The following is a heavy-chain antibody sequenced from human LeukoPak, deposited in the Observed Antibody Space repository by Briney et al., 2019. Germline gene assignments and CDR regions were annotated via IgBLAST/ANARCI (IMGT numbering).Heavy chain of an antibody. J-gene: IGHJ4*02. D-gene: IGHD2-15*01. Sequence: PGGSLRLSCAASGFTFSSYGMHWVRQAPGKGLEWVAVISYDGSNKYYADSVKGRFTISRDNSKNTLYLQMNSLRAEDTAVYYCARDGTNCSGGSCYFAYWGQGTLVTVSS. V-gene: IGHV3-30*03. CDR3: ARDGTNCSGGSCYFAY. CDR1: GFTFSSYG. CDR2: ISYDGSNK.